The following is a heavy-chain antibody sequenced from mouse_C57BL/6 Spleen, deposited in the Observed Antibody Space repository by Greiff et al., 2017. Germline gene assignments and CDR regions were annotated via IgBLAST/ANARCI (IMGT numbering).Heavy chain of an antibody. D-gene: IGHD1-1*01. CDR3: ARYGSNHYYAMDY. J-gene: IGHJ4*01. Sequence: VPLKESGPELVKPGASVKMSCKASGYTFTDSNLHWVKQSHGKSLEWIGYINPSNGGTSYNQKFKGKATLTVNKSSSTAYMELRSLTSEDSAVYYCARYGSNHYYAMDYWGQGTSVTVSS. CDR1: GYTFTDSN. CDR2: INPSNGGT. V-gene: IGHV1-22*01.